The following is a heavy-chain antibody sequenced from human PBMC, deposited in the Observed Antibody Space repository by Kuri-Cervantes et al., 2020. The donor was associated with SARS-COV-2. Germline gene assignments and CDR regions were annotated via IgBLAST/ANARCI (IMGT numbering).Heavy chain of an antibody. CDR2: ISSNGGST. V-gene: IGHV3-64D*08. CDR1: GFTFSSYA. D-gene: IGHD4-17*01. Sequence: GGSLRLSCSASGFTFSSYAMHWVRQAPGKGLEYVSAISSNGGSTYYADSVKGRFTISRDNSKNTLYLQMSSLRAEDTAVYYCVEDVGYGDLAFGYWGQGTLVTVSS. CDR3: VEDVGYGDLAFGY. J-gene: IGHJ4*02.